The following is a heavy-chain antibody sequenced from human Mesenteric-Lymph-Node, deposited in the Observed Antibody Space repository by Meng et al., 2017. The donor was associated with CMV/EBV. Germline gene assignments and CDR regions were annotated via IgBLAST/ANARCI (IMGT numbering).Heavy chain of an antibody. V-gene: IGHV3-43*01. CDR3: AKDLLAAAGEGMDV. CDR1: GFTFDDYT. J-gene: IGHJ6*02. Sequence: GESLKISCAASGFTFDDYTMHWVRQAPGKGLEWVSLISWDGGSTYYADSVKGRFTISRDNSKNSLYLQMNSLRTEDTALYYCAKDLLAAAGEGMDVWGQGTTVTVSS. CDR2: ISWDGGST. D-gene: IGHD6-13*01.